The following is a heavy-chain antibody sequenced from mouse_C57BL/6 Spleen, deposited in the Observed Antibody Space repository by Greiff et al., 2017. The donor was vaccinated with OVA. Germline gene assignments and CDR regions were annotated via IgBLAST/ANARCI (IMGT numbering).Heavy chain of an antibody. CDR3: AWMMDY. J-gene: IGHJ4*01. V-gene: IGHV1-26*01. CDR1: GYTFTDYY. Sequence: EVQLQQSGPELVKPGASVKISCKASGYTFTDYYMNWVKQSHGKSLEWIGDINPNNGGTSYNQKFKGKATLTVDKSSSTAYMELRSLTSEDSAVYYCAWMMDYWGQGTSVTVSS. CDR2: INPNNGGT.